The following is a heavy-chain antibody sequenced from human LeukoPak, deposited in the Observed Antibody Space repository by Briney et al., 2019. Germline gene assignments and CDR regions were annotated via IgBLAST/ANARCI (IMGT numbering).Heavy chain of an antibody. V-gene: IGHV4-39*01. CDR1: GGSISSSSYY. Sequence: SETLPLTCTVSGGSISSSSYYWGWIRQPPGKGLEWIGSIYYSGSTYYNPSLKSRVTISVDTSKNQFSLKLSSVTAAGTAVYYCARQKPKVGATLPHYYFDYWGQGTLVTVSS. CDR3: ARQKPKVGATLPHYYFDY. CDR2: IYYSGST. J-gene: IGHJ4*02. D-gene: IGHD1-26*01.